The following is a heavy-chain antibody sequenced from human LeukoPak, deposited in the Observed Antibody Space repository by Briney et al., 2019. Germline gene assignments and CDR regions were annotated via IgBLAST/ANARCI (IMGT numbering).Heavy chain of an antibody. CDR2: IGTAGDT. J-gene: IGHJ4*02. Sequence: PGGSLRLSCAASGFTFSSYDMHWVRQATGKGLEWVSAIGTAGDTYYPGSVKGRFTISRENAKNSLHLQMNSLRAGDTAVSYCARTLGLDCSGGSCYVYYFDYWGQGTLVTVSS. V-gene: IGHV3-13*01. CDR3: ARTLGLDCSGGSCYVYYFDY. D-gene: IGHD2-15*01. CDR1: GFTFSSYD.